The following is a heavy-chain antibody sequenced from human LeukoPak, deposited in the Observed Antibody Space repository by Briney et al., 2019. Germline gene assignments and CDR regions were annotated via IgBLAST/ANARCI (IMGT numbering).Heavy chain of an antibody. J-gene: IGHJ5*01. D-gene: IGHD6-13*01. V-gene: IGHV4-59*01. Sequence: PSETLSLTCTVSGASMSSYYWSWIRQPPGTGLEWIGYIYYSGGANYNPSLTSRVTISVDTSKNQFSLKLSSVTAADTAVYFCARGEAGTSWFDSWGQGTLVTVSS. CDR3: ARGEAGTSWFDS. CDR1: GASMSSYY. CDR2: IYYSGGA.